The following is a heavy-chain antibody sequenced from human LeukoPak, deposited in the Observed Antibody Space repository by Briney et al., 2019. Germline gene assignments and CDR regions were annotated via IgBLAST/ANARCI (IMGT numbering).Heavy chain of an antibody. D-gene: IGHD6-13*01. CDR1: GGSFSGHY. Sequence: SETLSLTCAVYGGSFSGHYWSWIRQPPGKGLEWIGEINHSGSTNYNPSLKSRVTISVDTSKNQFSLKLSSVTAADTAVYYCARGRGSSSWYRGVFFDYWGQGTLVTVSS. CDR2: INHSGST. CDR3: ARGRGSSSWYRGVFFDY. J-gene: IGHJ4*02. V-gene: IGHV4-34*01.